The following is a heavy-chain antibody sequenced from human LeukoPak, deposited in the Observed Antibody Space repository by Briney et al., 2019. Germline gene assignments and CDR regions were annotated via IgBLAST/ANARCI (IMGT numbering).Heavy chain of an antibody. J-gene: IGHJ6*03. Sequence: GGSLRLSCAASGFTFSSYEMNWVRQAPGKGLEWVSYISNSGSTIYYADSVKGRFTISRDNSKNTLYLQMNSLRTEDTAVYYCARGQRAHVEWSNYMDVWGKGTTVIVSS. V-gene: IGHV3-48*03. D-gene: IGHD3-3*01. CDR2: ISNSGSTI. CDR3: ARGQRAHVEWSNYMDV. CDR1: GFTFSSYE.